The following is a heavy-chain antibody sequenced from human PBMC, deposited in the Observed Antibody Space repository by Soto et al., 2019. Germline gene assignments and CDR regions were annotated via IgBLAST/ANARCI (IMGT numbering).Heavy chain of an antibody. D-gene: IGHD3-22*01. CDR2: ISYDGSNK. CDR1: GFTFSSYA. V-gene: IGHV3-30-3*01. CDR3: ARVVGTYDSSGYYPNYYYGMDV. Sequence: GGSLRLSCAASGFTFSSYAMHWVRQAPGKGLEWVAVISYDGSNKYYADSVKGRFTISRDNSKNTLYLQMNSLRAEDTAVYYCARVVGTYDSSGYYPNYYYGMDVWGQGTTVTVSS. J-gene: IGHJ6*02.